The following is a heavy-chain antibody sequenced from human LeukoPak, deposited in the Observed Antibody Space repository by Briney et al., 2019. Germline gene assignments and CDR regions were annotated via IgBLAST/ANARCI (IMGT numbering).Heavy chain of an antibody. CDR1: GFTFSSYA. Sequence: GGSLRLSCTASGFTFSSYAMNWVRQAPGKGLEWVSTISISGGSTYYADSVKGRFTISRDNSKNTLYLQVNSLRAEDTAIYYCAKGAGIQLWPSFDYWGQGTLVTVSS. V-gene: IGHV3-23*01. J-gene: IGHJ4*02. D-gene: IGHD5-18*01. CDR2: ISISGGST. CDR3: AKGAGIQLWPSFDY.